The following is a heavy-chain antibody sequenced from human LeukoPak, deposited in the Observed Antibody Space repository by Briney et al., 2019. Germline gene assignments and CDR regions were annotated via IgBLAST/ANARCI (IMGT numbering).Heavy chain of an antibody. V-gene: IGHV4-59*01. CDR3: AREGRLRGGYPY. J-gene: IGHJ4*02. D-gene: IGHD5-24*01. CDR2: IYNSGST. CDR1: GGSISSYY. Sequence: KPSETLSLTCTVSGGSISSYYWSWIRQPPGKGLEWIGHIYNSGSTNYNSSLKSRVTISVDTSKNQFSLRLSSVTAADTAVYYCAREGRLRGGYPYWGQGSLVTVSS.